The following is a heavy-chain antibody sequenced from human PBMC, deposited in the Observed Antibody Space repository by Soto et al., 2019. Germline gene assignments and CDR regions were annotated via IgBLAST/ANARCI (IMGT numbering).Heavy chain of an antibody. CDR1: GYTFTSYG. Sequence: GASVKVSCKASGYTFTSYGISWVRQAPGQGLEWMGWISAYNGNTNYAQKLQGRVTMTTDTSTSTAYMELRSLRSDDTAVYYCARDLVYYDSSGRPYFDYWGQGTLVTVSS. CDR3: ARDLVYYDSSGRPYFDY. V-gene: IGHV1-18*04. J-gene: IGHJ4*02. CDR2: ISAYNGNT. D-gene: IGHD3-22*01.